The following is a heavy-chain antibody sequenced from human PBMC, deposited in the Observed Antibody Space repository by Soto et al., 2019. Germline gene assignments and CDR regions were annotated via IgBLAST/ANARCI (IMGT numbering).Heavy chain of an antibody. CDR1: GFILSDCA. CDR3: ARDFSWGSNQYDFMAF. V-gene: IGHV3-48*01. J-gene: IGHJ6*03. Sequence: GGSLRLSCATSGFILSDCAMNWVRQAPGKGLEWVSYISSSSSVIDYADSVKGRFTVSRDNARNSLYLQMNSLRAEDTAVYYCARDFSWGSNQYDFMAFSSKGSSVIVS. D-gene: IGHD3-16*01. CDR2: ISSSSSVI.